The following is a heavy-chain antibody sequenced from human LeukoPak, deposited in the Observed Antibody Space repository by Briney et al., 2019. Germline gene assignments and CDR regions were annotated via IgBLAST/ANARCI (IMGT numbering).Heavy chain of an antibody. CDR3: AKGSGSPGSYSPFDY. CDR2: INSGGGSP. CDR1: GFTLSRAT. D-gene: IGHD3-10*01. Sequence: GGSLRLSCAASGFTLSRATMSWLRQAPGKGLEWLSAINSGGGSPSAESVKGRFTISRHNSKNMLYLQMTSLSAEDTAVYYCAKGSGSPGSYSPFDYWGQGTLVTVSS. J-gene: IGHJ4*02. V-gene: IGHV3-23*01.